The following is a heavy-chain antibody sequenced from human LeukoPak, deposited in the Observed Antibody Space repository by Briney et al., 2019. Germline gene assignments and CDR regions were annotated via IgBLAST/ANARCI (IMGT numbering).Heavy chain of an antibody. D-gene: IGHD6-13*01. CDR2: INGDGSEK. Sequence: GGSLRLSCAASGFTFSRSWMSWVRQAPGKGLEYVANINGDGSEKYYVDSVKGRFTISRDNVRNSLFLQMSSLRVEDTAVYYCARDSSAEKGQQLANWGQGTLVTVST. J-gene: IGHJ4*02. CDR3: ARDSSAEKGQQLAN. CDR1: GFTFSRSW. V-gene: IGHV3-7*04.